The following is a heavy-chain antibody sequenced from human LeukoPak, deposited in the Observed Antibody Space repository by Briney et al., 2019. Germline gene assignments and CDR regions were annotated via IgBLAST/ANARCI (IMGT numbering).Heavy chain of an antibody. CDR1: GFTFSSYG. CDR3: ASSGWYLYFAY. V-gene: IGHV3-30*03. CDR2: ISYDGSNK. Sequence: GGSLRLSCAASGFTFSSYGMHWVRQAPGKGLEWVAVISYDGSNKYYADSVKGRFTISRDNSKNTLYLQMNSLRAEDTAVYYCASSGWYLYFAYWGQGTLFTVSS. D-gene: IGHD6-19*01. J-gene: IGHJ4*02.